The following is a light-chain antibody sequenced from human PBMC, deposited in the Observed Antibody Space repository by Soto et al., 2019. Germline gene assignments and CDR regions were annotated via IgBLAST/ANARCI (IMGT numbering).Light chain of an antibody. CDR2: SNN. V-gene: IGLV1-44*01. Sequence: QSVLAQPPSASGTPGQRVTISCSGSSSNIGSNTVSWYQQVPGTAPKLLIYSNNQRPSGVPDRFSGSKSGTSASLATSGLQSEDEADYYCAAWDDSMNALVFGTGTKGTVL. CDR3: AAWDDSMNALV. CDR1: SSNIGSNT. J-gene: IGLJ1*01.